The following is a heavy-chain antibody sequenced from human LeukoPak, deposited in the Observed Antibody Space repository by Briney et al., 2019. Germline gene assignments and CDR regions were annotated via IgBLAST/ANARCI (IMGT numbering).Heavy chain of an antibody. D-gene: IGHD3-22*01. CDR3: ARSLMYYYDSSGLGY. Sequence: GGSLRLSCAASGFTFSSYSMNWVRQAPGKGLEWVSSISSSSSYIYYADSVKGRFTISRDNAKNSLYLQMNSLRAEDMAVYYCARSLMYYYDSSGLGYWGQGTLVTVSS. CDR1: GFTFSSYS. V-gene: IGHV3-21*01. J-gene: IGHJ4*02. CDR2: ISSSSSYI.